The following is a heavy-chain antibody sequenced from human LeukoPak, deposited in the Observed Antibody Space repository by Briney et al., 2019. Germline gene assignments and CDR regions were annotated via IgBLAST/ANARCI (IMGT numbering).Heavy chain of an antibody. Sequence: PGGSLRLSCAASGFTVSNKYMTWVRQAPGKGLEWVAFIRYDGSNKYYADSVKGRFTISRDNAKNSLYLQMNSLRAEDTAVYYCARDLSSGWYDPGIFDYWGQGTLVTVSS. D-gene: IGHD6-19*01. J-gene: IGHJ4*02. V-gene: IGHV3-30*02. CDR1: GFTVSNKY. CDR2: IRYDGSNK. CDR3: ARDLSSGWYDPGIFDY.